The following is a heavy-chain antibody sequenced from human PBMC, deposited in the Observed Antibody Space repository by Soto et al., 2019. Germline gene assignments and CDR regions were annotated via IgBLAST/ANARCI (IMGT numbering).Heavy chain of an antibody. Sequence: EVQLLESGGGLVQPGGSLRLSCAASGFTFSSYAMSWVRQAPGKGLEWVSYISSSSSTIYYADSVKGRFTISRDNAKNSLYLQMNSPGDEDTAGYYCARCGYYDSSGYYCGFDYWGQGTLVTVSS. D-gene: IGHD3-22*01. CDR2: ISSSSSTI. J-gene: IGHJ4*02. CDR3: ARCGYYDSSGYYCGFDY. V-gene: IGHV3-48*02. CDR1: GFTFSSYA.